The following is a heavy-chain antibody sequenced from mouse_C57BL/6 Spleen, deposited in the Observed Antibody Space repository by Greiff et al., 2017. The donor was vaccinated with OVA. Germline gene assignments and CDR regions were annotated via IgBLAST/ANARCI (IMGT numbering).Heavy chain of an antibody. Sequence: VQVVESGAELAKPGASVKLSCKASGYTFTSYWMHWVKQRPGQGLEWIGYINPSSGYTKYNQKFKDKATLTADKSSSTAYMQLSSLTYEDSAVYYCARNYGSSPWYFDVWGTGTTVTVSS. CDR1: GYTFTSYW. CDR3: ARNYGSSPWYFDV. J-gene: IGHJ1*03. D-gene: IGHD1-1*01. V-gene: IGHV1-7*01. CDR2: INPSSGYT.